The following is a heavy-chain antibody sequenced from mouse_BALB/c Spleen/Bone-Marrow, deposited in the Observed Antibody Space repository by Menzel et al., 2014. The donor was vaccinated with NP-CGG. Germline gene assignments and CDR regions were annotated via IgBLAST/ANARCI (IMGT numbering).Heavy chain of an antibody. CDR1: GYTFTSYY. Sequence: QVQLQHSGAELVKPGASVKLSCKASGYTFTSYYMYWVRQRPGQGLEWIGEINPINGGTKISEKFKSRATLTVDKSSSTAFTQLSTLTSEDSAVYYCTRSNYGYWYFDVWGAGTTVTVSS. D-gene: IGHD1-1*01. CDR2: INPINGGT. V-gene: IGHV1S81*02. CDR3: TRSNYGYWYFDV. J-gene: IGHJ1*01.